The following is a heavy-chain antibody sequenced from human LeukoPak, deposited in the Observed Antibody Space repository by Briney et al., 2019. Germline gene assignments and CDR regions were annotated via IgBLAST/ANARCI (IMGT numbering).Heavy chain of an antibody. Sequence: DPSETLSLTCTVSGGSISSSSYYWGWIRQPPGKGLEWIGSIYYSGSTYYNPSLKSRVTISVDTSKNQFSLKLSSVTAADTAVYYCARSVQLEFWASYYFDYWGQGTLVTVSS. CDR3: ARSVQLEFWASYYFDY. V-gene: IGHV4-39*07. CDR2: IYYSGST. D-gene: IGHD1-1*01. CDR1: GGSISSSSYY. J-gene: IGHJ4*02.